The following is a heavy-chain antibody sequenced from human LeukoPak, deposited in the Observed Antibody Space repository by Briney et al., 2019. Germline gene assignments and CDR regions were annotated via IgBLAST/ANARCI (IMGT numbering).Heavy chain of an antibody. D-gene: IGHD1-26*01. CDR1: GGTFTSYA. Sequence: ASVKVSCKTSGGTFTSYAITWGRQAPGQGLEGMGKIIPISGTTNYAQKFQGRVTFTADESTSTAYMELSTLRSEDTALYYCARKLRLGGNWFDPWGQGTLVTVSS. V-gene: IGHV1-69*13. CDR2: IIPISGTT. J-gene: IGHJ5*02. CDR3: ARKLRLGGNWFDP.